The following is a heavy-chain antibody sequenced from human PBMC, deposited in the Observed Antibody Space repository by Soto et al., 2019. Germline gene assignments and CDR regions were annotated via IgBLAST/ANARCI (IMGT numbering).Heavy chain of an antibody. V-gene: IGHV3-7*04. CDR2: VNQDASEI. Sequence: EVPLVESGGGLVQPGGSLTLSCTASGFTYSDHWMSWVRQAPWKGLEWVANVNQDASEIYYVDSVKGRFTISRDNARSSLLLQMNSLRVEDTAVYYCVRAVGGRSAFWGQGTLVTVSS. CDR3: VRAVGGRSAF. D-gene: IGHD3-16*01. J-gene: IGHJ4*02. CDR1: GFTYSDHW.